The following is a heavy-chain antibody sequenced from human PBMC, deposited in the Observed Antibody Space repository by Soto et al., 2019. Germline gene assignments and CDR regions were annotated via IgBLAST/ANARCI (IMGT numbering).Heavy chain of an antibody. V-gene: IGHV1-69*13. CDR1: GGTFSSYA. J-gene: IGHJ6*02. CDR3: ASWIQLDYYYYGMDV. D-gene: IGHD5-18*01. Sequence: GASVKVSCKASGGTFSSYAISWVRQAPGQGLEWMGGIIPIFGTANYARKFQGRVTITADESTSTAYMELSSLRSEDTAVYYCASWIQLDYYYYGMDVWGQGTTVTVS. CDR2: IIPIFGTA.